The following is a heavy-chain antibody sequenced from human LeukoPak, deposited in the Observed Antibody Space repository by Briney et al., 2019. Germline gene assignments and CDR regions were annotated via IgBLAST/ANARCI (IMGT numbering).Heavy chain of an antibody. CDR3: ARAQEGYDSSGYYLN. CDR2: MNPKSGNT. Sequence: GASVKVSCKASGYTFTNHDINWVRQATGQGLEWMGWMNPKSGNTGYAQKFQGRVTMTRDTSINTAYLELSSLRSEDTAVYYCARAQEGYDSSGYYLNWGQGTLVTVSS. J-gene: IGHJ4*02. D-gene: IGHD3-22*01. V-gene: IGHV1-8*01. CDR1: GYTFTNHD.